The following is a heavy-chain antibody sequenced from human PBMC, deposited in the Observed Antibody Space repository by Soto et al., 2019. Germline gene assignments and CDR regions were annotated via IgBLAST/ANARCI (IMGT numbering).Heavy chain of an antibody. CDR3: ARQRTSVVTQAYFDV. CDR1: CGSTRSNVYY. Sequence: SETLSLTCTVSCGSTRSNVYYWGWVRQPPGKGLEWIGSMSYTTTAYYNPSLRSRVLISIDTSKDQFSLKLKSVTAADTALYFCARQRTSVVTQAYFDVWGPGSLVTVSS. CDR2: MSYTTTA. J-gene: IGHJ4*02. V-gene: IGHV4-39*01. D-gene: IGHD2-21*02.